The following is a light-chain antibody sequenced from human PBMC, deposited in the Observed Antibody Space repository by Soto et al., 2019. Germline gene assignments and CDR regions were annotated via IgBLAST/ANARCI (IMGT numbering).Light chain of an antibody. CDR1: SSNIGSKT. J-gene: IGLJ1*01. V-gene: IGLV1-44*01. CDR3: AAWDASLNGYV. CDR2: SNY. Sequence: QSVLTQPPSASGTPGQRVTISCSGSSSNIGSKTVNWYQQLPGTAPKLLIYSNYQRPSGAPDRFSGSKSGTSASLAISGLQSEDEADYYCAAWDASLNGYVFGTGTKVTAL.